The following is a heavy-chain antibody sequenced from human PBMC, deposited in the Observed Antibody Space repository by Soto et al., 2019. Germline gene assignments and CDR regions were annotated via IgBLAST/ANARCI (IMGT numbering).Heavy chain of an antibody. D-gene: IGHD2-2*01. V-gene: IGHV1-18*01. CDR3: ARGPESRSTAYFDY. J-gene: IGHJ4*02. Sequence: QVQLVHSGAEVKKPGASVKVSCEASGDTFGNFGITWVRQAPGQGLEWMGWFNTYNGNTHYAQKFQGRVTMTTDTSTGTACMELRSLRSDDTALYYCARGPESRSTAYFDYWGQGTLVTVSS. CDR2: FNTYNGNT. CDR1: GDTFGNFG.